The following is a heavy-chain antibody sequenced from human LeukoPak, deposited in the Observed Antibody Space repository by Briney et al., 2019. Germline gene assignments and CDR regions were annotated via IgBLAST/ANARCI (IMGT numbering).Heavy chain of an antibody. CDR1: GFTFSSYA. CDR2: ISGSGDST. V-gene: IGHV3-23*01. J-gene: IGHJ4*02. CDR3: AKTRPLDSSSWSHGDY. Sequence: GGSLRLSCAASGFTFSSYAMSWVRQAPGKGLEWVSAISGSGDSTYYGDSVKGRFTISRGNSKNTLYLQMNSLRAEDTAVYYCAKTRPLDSSSWSHGDYWGQGTLVTVSS. D-gene: IGHD6-13*01.